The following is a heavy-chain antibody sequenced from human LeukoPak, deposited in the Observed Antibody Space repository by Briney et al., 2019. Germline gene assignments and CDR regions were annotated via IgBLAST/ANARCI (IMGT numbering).Heavy chain of an antibody. Sequence: PGRSLRLSCAASGFTFGTFDMSWVRQAPGKGLEWVSTLACLDASCTEYYSDSVKGRFSISRDTSRSTSSLQVNSLRVEDTAMYYCVRDSEGSFDYWGQGALVTVSS. V-gene: IGHV3-23*01. CDR3: VRDSEGSFDY. CDR1: GFTFGTFD. D-gene: IGHD3-10*01. CDR2: LACLDASCTE. J-gene: IGHJ4*02.